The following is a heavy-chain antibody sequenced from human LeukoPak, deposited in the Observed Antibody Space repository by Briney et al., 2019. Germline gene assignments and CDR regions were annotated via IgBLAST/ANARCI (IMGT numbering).Heavy chain of an antibody. D-gene: IGHD6-13*01. CDR1: GYTFTGYY. Sequence: SCKASGYTFTGYYMHWVRQAPGKGLEWAAVISYDGSNKYYADSVKGRFTISRDNSKNTLYLQMNSLRAEDTAVYYCAKDPYGSSHGDPWGQGTLVTVSS. CDR3: AKDPYGSSHGDP. J-gene: IGHJ5*02. CDR2: ISYDGSNK. V-gene: IGHV3-30*18.